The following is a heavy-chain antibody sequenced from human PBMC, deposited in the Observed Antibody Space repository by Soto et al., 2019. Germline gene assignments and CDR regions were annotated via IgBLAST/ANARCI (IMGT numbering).Heavy chain of an antibody. Sequence: QVQLVQSGAEVKKPGASVKVSCKASGYTFTSYDINWVRQATGQGLEWMGWMNPNSGNTGYAQKFQGRGTMPRNSPISTDYIELSSLRSEETGEYYGERVYSSSSPSDYWGQGTLVTVSS. CDR2: MNPNSGNT. D-gene: IGHD6-6*01. CDR1: GYTFTSYD. CDR3: ERVYSSSSPSDY. V-gene: IGHV1-8*01. J-gene: IGHJ4*02.